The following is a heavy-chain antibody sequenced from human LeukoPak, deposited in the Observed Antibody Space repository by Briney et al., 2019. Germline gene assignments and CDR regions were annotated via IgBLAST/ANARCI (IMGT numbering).Heavy chain of an antibody. Sequence: ASVKVSCKVSGYTLTELSMHWVRQAPGKGLEWMGGFDPEEGETIYAQKFQGRVTMTEDTSTDTAYMELSSLRSEDTAVYYCAIYCGGDCYSPTGFDYWGQGTLVTVSS. CDR1: GYTLTELS. D-gene: IGHD2-21*02. CDR3: AIYCGGDCYSPTGFDY. J-gene: IGHJ4*02. V-gene: IGHV1-24*01. CDR2: FDPEEGET.